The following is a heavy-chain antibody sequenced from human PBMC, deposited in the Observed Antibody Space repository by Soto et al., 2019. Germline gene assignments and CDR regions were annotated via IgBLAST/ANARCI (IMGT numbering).Heavy chain of an antibody. CDR3: ARHSSPNYDENTGYYYRY. CDR1: GYSFTNYW. D-gene: IGHD3-22*01. V-gene: IGHV5-10-1*01. Sequence: EVQLVQSGAEVKKPGESLRISCKGSGYSFTNYWISWVRQMPGKGLEWMGRIDSSDSYTKYSPSFQGHVTISADKSISTAFLQWSSLKASDTAMYYCARHSSPNYDENTGYYYRYWGQGTLVTVSS. J-gene: IGHJ4*02. CDR2: IDSSDSYT.